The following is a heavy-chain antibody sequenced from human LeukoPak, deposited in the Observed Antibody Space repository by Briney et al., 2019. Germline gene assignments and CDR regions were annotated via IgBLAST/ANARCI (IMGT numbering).Heavy chain of an antibody. V-gene: IGHV4-30-4*01. CDR1: GGSISSGDYY. D-gene: IGHD4-17*01. J-gene: IGHJ3*02. CDR2: IYYSGST. Sequence: SETLSLTCTVCGGSISSGDYYWSWIRQPPGKGLEWIGYIYYSGSTYYNPSLKSRVTISVDTSKNQFSLKLSSVTAADTAVYYCAREPNGDYADDAFDIWGQGTMVTVSS. CDR3: AREPNGDYADDAFDI.